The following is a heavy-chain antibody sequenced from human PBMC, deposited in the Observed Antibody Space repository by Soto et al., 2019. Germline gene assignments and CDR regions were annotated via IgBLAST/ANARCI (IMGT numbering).Heavy chain of an antibody. CDR2: IYYSGST. V-gene: IGHV4-39*01. CDR3: ARPHQGSILWAFDY. J-gene: IGHJ4*02. CDR1: GGSISSSSYY. Sequence: QLQLQESGPGLVKPSETLSLTCTVSGGSISSSSYYWGWIRQPPGKGLEWIGSIYYSGSTYYNPSLQSRVTISVDTSKNQFSLKLSSVTAADTAVYYCARPHQGSILWAFDYWGQGTLFTVSS. D-gene: IGHD3-16*01.